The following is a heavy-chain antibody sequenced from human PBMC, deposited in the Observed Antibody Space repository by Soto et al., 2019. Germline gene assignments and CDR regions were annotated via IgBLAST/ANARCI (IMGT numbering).Heavy chain of an antibody. CDR3: ARANVAKKYYYYYGMDV. D-gene: IGHD2-21*01. J-gene: IGHJ6*02. CDR2: IYYSGST. Sequence: SETLSLTCTVSGGSISSGDYYWSWIRQPPGKGLEWIGYIYYSGSTYYNPSLKSRVTISVDTSKNQFSLKLSSVTAADTAVYYCARANVAKKYYYYYGMDVWGQGTTVTVSS. V-gene: IGHV4-30-4*01. CDR1: GGSISSGDYY.